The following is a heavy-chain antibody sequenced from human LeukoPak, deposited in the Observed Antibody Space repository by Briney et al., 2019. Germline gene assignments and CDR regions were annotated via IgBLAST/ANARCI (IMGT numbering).Heavy chain of an antibody. J-gene: IGHJ4*02. CDR1: GFTFSTYG. D-gene: IGHD3-10*01. CDR2: ISGSAART. CDR3: AKRGPGSPESGKYYFDY. Sequence: PGGSLRLSCAASGFTFSTYGMTWVRHAPGRGLEWVSAISGSAARTFYADSVKGRFTISRDNSKNTLSLQMNSLRAADTAVYYCAKRGPGSPESGKYYFDYWGQGTLVTVSS. V-gene: IGHV3-23*01.